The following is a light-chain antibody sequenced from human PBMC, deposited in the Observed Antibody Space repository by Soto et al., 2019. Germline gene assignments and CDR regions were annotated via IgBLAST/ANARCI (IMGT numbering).Light chain of an antibody. V-gene: IGLV1-40*01. CDR2: GNT. CDR3: QSYDNSLRGWV. J-gene: IGLJ3*02. Sequence: QSVLTQPPSVSGAPGQRVTISCTGSSSNIGAGYDIHWYQQLPGTAPKLLVYGNTHRPSGVPDRFSGSKSGTSASLAITGLQAEDEAHYYCQSYDNSLRGWVFGGGTKVTVL. CDR1: SSNIGAGYD.